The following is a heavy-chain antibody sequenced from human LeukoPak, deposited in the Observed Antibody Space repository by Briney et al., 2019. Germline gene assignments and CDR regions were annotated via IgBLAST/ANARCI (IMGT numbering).Heavy chain of an antibody. CDR2: ISGGSTST. CDR3: AKELWFVNSYYSDY. D-gene: IGHD3-10*01. V-gene: IGHV3-23*01. J-gene: IGHJ4*02. CDR1: GFTFSDHA. Sequence: GSLRLSCVASGFTFSDHAVSWLRQAPGRGLEWVSAISGGSTSTYYADSVKGRFTISRDNSKNTLYLQMHSMRAEDTAVYYCAKELWFVNSYYSDYWGLGTLVTVSS.